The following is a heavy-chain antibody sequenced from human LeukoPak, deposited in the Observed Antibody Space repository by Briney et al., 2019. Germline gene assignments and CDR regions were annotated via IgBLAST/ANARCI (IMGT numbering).Heavy chain of an antibody. V-gene: IGHV1-58*02. D-gene: IGHD2-15*01. Sequence: TSVKVSSKASGFTFTSSAMQWVRQARGQRLEWIGWIVVGSGNTNYAQKFQERVTITRDMSTSTAYMELSSLRSEDTAVYYCAAGWVCSGGSCYYYFDYWGQGTLVTVSS. CDR1: GFTFTSSA. CDR3: AAGWVCSGGSCYYYFDY. CDR2: IVVGSGNT. J-gene: IGHJ4*02.